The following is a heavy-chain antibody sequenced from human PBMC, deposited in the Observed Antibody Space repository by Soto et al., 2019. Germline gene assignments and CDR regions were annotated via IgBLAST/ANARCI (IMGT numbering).Heavy chain of an antibody. CDR3: ARLYCSGGNCYPTYFDY. CDR1: GGSISSEY. Sequence: QVQLQESGPGLVKSSETLSLTCTVSGGSISSEYWSWIRQPPGKGLEWIGYIYYSGSTNYNPSLKSRVTISVDTSKNQFSLKLSSVTAADTAVYYCARLYCSGGNCYPTYFDYWGQGTLVTVS. V-gene: IGHV4-59*08. D-gene: IGHD2-15*01. J-gene: IGHJ4*02. CDR2: IYYSGST.